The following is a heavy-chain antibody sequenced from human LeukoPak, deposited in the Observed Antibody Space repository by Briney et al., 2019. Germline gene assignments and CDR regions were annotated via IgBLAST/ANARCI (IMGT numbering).Heavy chain of an antibody. CDR1: GGSISSYY. V-gene: IGHV4-59*12. Sequence: SETLSLTCTVSGGSISSYYWSWIRQPPGKGLEWIGYISYTGSTRYNPSPKSRVTVSADTSRNQFSLKLTSVTAADTAVYYCARRYGNEYDYWGQGTLVTVSS. D-gene: IGHD3-16*01. CDR3: ARRYGNEYDY. J-gene: IGHJ4*02. CDR2: ISYTGST.